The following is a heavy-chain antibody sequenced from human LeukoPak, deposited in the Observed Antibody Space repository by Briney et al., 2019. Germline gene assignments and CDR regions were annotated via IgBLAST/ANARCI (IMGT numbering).Heavy chain of an antibody. V-gene: IGHV3-21*01. D-gene: IGHD6-19*01. Sequence: TGGSLRLSCAASGFSFSNYAMSWVRQAPGEGLEWVSPISSSSSYIYYADSVKGRFTISRDNAKNSLYLQMNSLRAEDTAVYYCARGAVAGNGLDYWGQGTLVTVSS. J-gene: IGHJ4*02. CDR1: GFSFSNYA. CDR2: ISSSSSYI. CDR3: ARGAVAGNGLDY.